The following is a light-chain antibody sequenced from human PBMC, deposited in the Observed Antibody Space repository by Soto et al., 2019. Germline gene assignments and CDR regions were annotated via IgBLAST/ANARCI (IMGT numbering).Light chain of an antibody. Sequence: DIQMTQSPSSLSASVGDRVTITCRASQSISSYLNWYQQKPGKAPKLLIYAASSLQSGVPSRFSGSGSGTNFTLTISNLQPEDFANYSCQQSYSTPPTFGGGTQVEIK. CDR3: QQSYSTPPT. J-gene: IGKJ4*01. V-gene: IGKV1-39*01. CDR1: QSISSY. CDR2: AAS.